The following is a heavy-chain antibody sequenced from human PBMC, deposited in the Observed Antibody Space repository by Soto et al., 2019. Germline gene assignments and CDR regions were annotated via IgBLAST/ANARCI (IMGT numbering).Heavy chain of an antibody. CDR3: ARGRYGDY. CDR2: ISAHNGNT. V-gene: IGHV1-18*01. J-gene: IGHJ4*02. Sequence: QVHLVQSGAEVKKPGASVKVSCKGSGYAFTTYGITWVRQAPGQGLEWMGWISAHNGNTNYAQKLQGRVTVTRDTSRTTAYMELRSLRSEDTAVDYWARGRYGDYWGQGALVTVSS. D-gene: IGHD1-1*01. CDR1: GYAFTTYG.